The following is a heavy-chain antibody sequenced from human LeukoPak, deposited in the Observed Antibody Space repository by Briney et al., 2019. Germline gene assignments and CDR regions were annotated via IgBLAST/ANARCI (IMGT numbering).Heavy chain of an antibody. J-gene: IGHJ4*02. Sequence: SETLSLTCTVSGGSIINYYWGWIRQPAGKGLEWIGRIYSSGSTNYNPSLKSRVTMSVDTSKNQFSLKLSSVTAADTAVYYCARDLLEGGLFDYWGQGTLVTVSS. D-gene: IGHD2-15*01. V-gene: IGHV4-4*07. CDR1: GGSIINYY. CDR2: IYSSGST. CDR3: ARDLLEGGLFDY.